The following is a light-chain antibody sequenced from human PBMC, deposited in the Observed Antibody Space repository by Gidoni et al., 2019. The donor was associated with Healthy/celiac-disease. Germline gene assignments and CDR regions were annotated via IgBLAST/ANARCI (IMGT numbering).Light chain of an antibody. V-gene: IGLV8-61*01. J-gene: IGLJ3*02. CDR3: VLYMGSGIWG. CDR1: SGSVSTSYY. Sequence: QTVVTPEPSFSVSPGGTVTLTCGLSSGSVSTSYYPSWYQQTPGQAHRTLIYSTNTRSSGVPDRFSGSILGNKAALTRTGAQADDESDYYCVLYMGSGIWGFGGGTKLTVL. CDR2: STN.